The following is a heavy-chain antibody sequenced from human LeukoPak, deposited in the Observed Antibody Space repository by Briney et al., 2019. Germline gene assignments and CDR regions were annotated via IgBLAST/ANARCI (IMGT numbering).Heavy chain of an antibody. CDR3: ARNMRHSHCPYWYYYMDV. Sequence: TSETLSLTCSVSGASISSFYWSWLRQSPGRGLEWIGYVYHSGGANYNPSLNSRVTISVDTSKNQFSLKMTSVTNADTAVYYCARNMRHSHCPYWYYYMDVWGNGTTVTVSS. V-gene: IGHV4-59*01. CDR1: GASISSFY. J-gene: IGHJ6*03. CDR2: VYHSGGA. D-gene: IGHD1/OR15-1a*01.